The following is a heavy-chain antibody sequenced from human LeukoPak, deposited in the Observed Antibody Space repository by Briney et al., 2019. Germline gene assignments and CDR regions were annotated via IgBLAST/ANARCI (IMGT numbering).Heavy chain of an antibody. CDR2: ISSSSSYI. D-gene: IGHD2-21*02. J-gene: IGHJ3*02. Sequence: PGGSLRLSCAASGFTFSSYSMNWVRQAPGKGLEWVSSISSSSSYIYYADSVKGRFTISRDNSQSTLYLQMNSLRAEDTAVYYCAKDGIAYCGGDCGYDAFRIWGQGTMVTVSS. CDR1: GFTFSSYS. V-gene: IGHV3-21*04. CDR3: AKDGIAYCGGDCGYDAFRI.